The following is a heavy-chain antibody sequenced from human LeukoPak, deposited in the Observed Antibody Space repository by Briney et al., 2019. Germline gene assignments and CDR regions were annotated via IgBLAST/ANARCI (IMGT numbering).Heavy chain of an antibody. J-gene: IGHJ5*02. CDR3: ARGMVDLSSSWRRTRGYNWFDP. CDR2: ISSSSSYI. Sequence: GGSLRLSCAASGFTFSSYSMNWVRQAPGKGLEWVASISSSSSYIYYADSVKGRFTISRDNAKNSLYLQMNSLRAEDTAVYYCARGMVDLSSSWRRTRGYNWFDPWGQGTLVTVSS. V-gene: IGHV3-21*01. D-gene: IGHD6-13*01. CDR1: GFTFSSYS.